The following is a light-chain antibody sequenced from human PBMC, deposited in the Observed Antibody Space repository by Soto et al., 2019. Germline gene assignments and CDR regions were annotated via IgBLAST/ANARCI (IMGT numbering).Light chain of an antibody. CDR3: QQYNNWWK. Sequence: EIVMTQSPATLSVSPGERTTLSCRASQSVSNNLAWYQKKPGQAPRLLIYGASTRATGIPARFSDSGSGTEFALTISSLQSEDLAVYYCQQYNNWWKFGQGTKVEIE. CDR1: QSVSNN. CDR2: GAS. V-gene: IGKV3-15*01. J-gene: IGKJ1*01.